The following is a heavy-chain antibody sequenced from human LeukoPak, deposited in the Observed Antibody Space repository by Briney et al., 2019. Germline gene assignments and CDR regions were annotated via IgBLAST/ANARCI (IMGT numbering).Heavy chain of an antibody. CDR3: AGPLGVTKGNY. D-gene: IGHD3-10*01. J-gene: IGHJ4*02. CDR2: IKQDGSEK. V-gene: IGHV3-7*01. CDR1: GFTFSSYW. Sequence: PGGSLRLSCAASGFTFSSYWMSWVRQAPGKGQEWVANIKQDGSEKYYVDSVKGRFTISRDNAKKSLYLQMNSLRAEDTAVYYCAGPLGVTKGNYWGQGALVTVSS.